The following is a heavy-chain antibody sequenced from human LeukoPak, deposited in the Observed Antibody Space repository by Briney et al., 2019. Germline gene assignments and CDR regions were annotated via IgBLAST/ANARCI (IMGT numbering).Heavy chain of an antibody. CDR2: IYSGGST. J-gene: IGHJ6*02. D-gene: IGHD3-22*01. Sequence: PGGSLRLSCAASGFTVSSNYMSWVRQAPGKGLEWVSVIYSGGSTYYADSVKGRFTISRDNSKNTLYLQMNSLRAEDTAVYYCARDRYYYDSSGYSDYYYGMDVWGQGTTVTVSS. V-gene: IGHV3-53*01. CDR3: ARDRYYYDSSGYSDYYYGMDV. CDR1: GFTVSSNY.